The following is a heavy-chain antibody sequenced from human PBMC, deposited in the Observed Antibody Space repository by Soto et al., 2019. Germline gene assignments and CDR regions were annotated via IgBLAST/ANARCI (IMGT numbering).Heavy chain of an antibody. CDR2: ISDNGDRT. D-gene: IGHD3-10*01. V-gene: IGHV3-23*01. CDR1: GFTFSTYA. J-gene: IGHJ4*02. Sequence: HPGGSLRLSCAASGFTFSTYAMSWVRQAPGKGLEWVSTISDNGDRTYYAASVKGRFTISRDNSKNTLYLLMNSLSAEDTALYYCAKVHGSGTYYNFPDYWGQGTLVTVSS. CDR3: AKVHGSGTYYNFPDY.